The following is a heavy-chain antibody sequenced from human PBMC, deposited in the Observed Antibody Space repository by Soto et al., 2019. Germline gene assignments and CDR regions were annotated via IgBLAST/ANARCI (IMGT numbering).Heavy chain of an antibody. CDR2: ISTYSGDT. J-gene: IGHJ5*02. CDR3: ARDLSRYSSSSWFDP. CDR1: GYTFFTYD. V-gene: IGHV1-18*01. D-gene: IGHD6-6*01. Sequence: ASVKVSCKASGYTFFTYDISWVRQAPGQGLEWMGWISTYSGDTKYAQKFQGRVTMTTDTSTTTAYLELRSLRSDDTAVYYCARDLSRYSSSSWFDPWGQGTLVTVSS.